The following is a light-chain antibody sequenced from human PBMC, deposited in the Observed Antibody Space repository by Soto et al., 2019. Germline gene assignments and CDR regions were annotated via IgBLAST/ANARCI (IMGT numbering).Light chain of an antibody. J-gene: IGLJ1*01. V-gene: IGLV2-14*03. Sequence: QSALTQPASVSGSPGQSITISCTGTSSDVGGHDYVSWYQQHPGKAPQLMIYDVSYRPSGVSNRFSGSKSGNTASLTISGLQAEDEAEYYCSSYTSSTTQVFGTGTKVTVL. CDR1: SSDVGGHDY. CDR3: SSYTSSTTQV. CDR2: DVS.